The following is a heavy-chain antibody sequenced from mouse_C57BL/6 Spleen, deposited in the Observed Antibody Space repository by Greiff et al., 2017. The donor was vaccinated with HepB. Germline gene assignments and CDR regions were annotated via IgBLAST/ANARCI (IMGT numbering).Heavy chain of an antibody. CDR3: ASTVVPYWYFDV. D-gene: IGHD1-1*01. V-gene: IGHV1-78*01. Sequence: QVQLQQSDAELVKPGASVKISCKASGYTFTDHSIHWMKQRPEQGLEWIGYIYPRDGSTKYNEKFKGKATFTADKSSSTAYMQLNSLTSEDSAVYFCASTVVPYWYFDVWGTGTTVTVSS. CDR2: IYPRDGST. J-gene: IGHJ1*03. CDR1: GYTFTDHS.